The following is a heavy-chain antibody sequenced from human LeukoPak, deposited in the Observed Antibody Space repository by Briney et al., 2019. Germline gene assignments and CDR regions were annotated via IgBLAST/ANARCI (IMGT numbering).Heavy chain of an antibody. CDR1: GFTFSSYA. Sequence: GGSLRLSCAASGFTFSSYAMSWVRQAPGKGLEWVSAISGSGGSTYYADSVKGRFTISRDNSKNTLYLQMNSLRAEDTAVYYCAKIVSGYDSSGYYYNYFDYWGQGTLVTVSS. J-gene: IGHJ4*02. CDR3: AKIVSGYDSSGYYYNYFDY. CDR2: ISGSGGST. V-gene: IGHV3-23*01. D-gene: IGHD3-22*01.